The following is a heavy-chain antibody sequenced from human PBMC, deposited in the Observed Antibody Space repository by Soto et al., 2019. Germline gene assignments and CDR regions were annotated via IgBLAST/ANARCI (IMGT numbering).Heavy chain of an antibody. V-gene: IGHV4-4*02. CDR1: GDSIITDHW. CDR2: SYYDGRT. D-gene: IGHD2-8*01. CDR3: ARETGVYIRVAY. J-gene: IGHJ4*02. Sequence: QVRLQESGPGLVKPSETLSLTCAVSGDSIITDHWWTWFRQSPEKGLEWIGESYYDGRTNYNPSLKSRVTISVDKSHNQFSLKMSSVTAADTAIYFCARETGVYIRVAYWGQGTLVTVSS.